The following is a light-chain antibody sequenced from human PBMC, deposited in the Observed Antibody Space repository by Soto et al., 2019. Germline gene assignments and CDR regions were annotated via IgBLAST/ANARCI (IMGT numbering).Light chain of an antibody. CDR2: SHD. CDR3: AVWDDSLNGVL. V-gene: IGLV1-44*01. CDR1: SSNIGSYT. J-gene: IGLJ2*01. Sequence: QAVVTQPPSASGTPGQRVTISCSGSSSNIGSYTVNWYQQLPGTAPKLLMFSHDQRPSGVPDRFSGSKSGTSASLAINGLQSADEADYYCAVWDDSLNGVLFGGGTKVTVL.